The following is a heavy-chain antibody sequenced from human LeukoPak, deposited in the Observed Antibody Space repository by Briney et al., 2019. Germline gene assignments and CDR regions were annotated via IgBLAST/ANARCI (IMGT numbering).Heavy chain of an antibody. CDR3: ARQVGYCSGGSCYSNY. Sequence: SETLSLTCTVSGGSISSSSYYWGWIRQPPGKGREWVGGIYYSGSTYYNPSLQSGVSISADTSKNPFSLKLSSVTAADAAVYYCARQVGYCSGGSCYSNYWGQGTLVTVSS. V-gene: IGHV4-39*01. CDR2: IYYSGST. CDR1: GGSISSSSYY. D-gene: IGHD2-15*01. J-gene: IGHJ4*02.